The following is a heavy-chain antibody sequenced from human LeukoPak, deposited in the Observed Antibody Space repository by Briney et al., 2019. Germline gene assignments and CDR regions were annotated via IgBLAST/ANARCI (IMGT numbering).Heavy chain of an antibody. D-gene: IGHD3-22*01. CDR3: AKTYYYDSSGYENGYYFDY. V-gene: IGHV3-9*01. J-gene: IGHJ4*02. CDR1: GFTFDDYA. Sequence: GGSLRLSCAASGFTFDDYAMYWVRQAPGKGLEWVSGISWNSGSIVYADSVKGRFNISRDNAKNSLYLQMNSLRTEDTALYYCAKTYYYDSSGYENGYYFDYWGQGTLVTVSS. CDR2: ISWNSGSI.